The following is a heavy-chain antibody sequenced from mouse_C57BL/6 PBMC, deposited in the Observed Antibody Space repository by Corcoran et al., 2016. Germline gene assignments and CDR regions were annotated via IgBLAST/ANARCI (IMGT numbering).Heavy chain of an antibody. V-gene: IGHV1-9*01. D-gene: IGHD2-3*01. CDR2: ILPGSGST. Sequence: QVQLQQSGAELLKPGSSVKLSCKATGYTFTGYWIEWVKQRPGHGLEWIGEILPGSGSTNYNEKFKGKATFTADTSSNTAYMQPSSLTTEDSAIYYCARPGLLRGYAMDYWGQGTSVTVSS. CDR1: GYTFTGYW. J-gene: IGHJ4*01. CDR3: ARPGLLRGYAMDY.